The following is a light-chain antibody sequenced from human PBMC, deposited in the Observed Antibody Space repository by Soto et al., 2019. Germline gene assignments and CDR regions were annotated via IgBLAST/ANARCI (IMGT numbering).Light chain of an antibody. CDR3: CSYAGIYTWV. CDR2: DVS. V-gene: IGLV2-11*01. Sequence: QSALTQPRSVSGSPGQSVTISCIGTSSDVGGYNYVSWYQQHPGKAPKLMISDVSKRPSGVPDRFSGSKSGNTASLTISGLQAEDEADYYCCSYAGIYTWVFGGGTQLTVL. CDR1: SSDVGGYNY. J-gene: IGLJ2*01.